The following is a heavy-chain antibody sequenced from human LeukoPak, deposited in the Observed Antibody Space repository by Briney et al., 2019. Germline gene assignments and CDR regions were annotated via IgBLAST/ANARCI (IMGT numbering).Heavy chain of an antibody. J-gene: IGHJ3*02. Sequence: SETLSLTWTVSGGSISSYYWSWIRQPPGKGLEWIGYIYYSGSTNYNPSLKSRVTISVDTSKNQFSLKLSSVTAADTAVYYCASLSSGYSLDAFDIWGQGTMVTVSS. V-gene: IGHV4-59*01. D-gene: IGHD3-22*01. CDR2: IYYSGST. CDR3: ASLSSGYSLDAFDI. CDR1: GGSISSYY.